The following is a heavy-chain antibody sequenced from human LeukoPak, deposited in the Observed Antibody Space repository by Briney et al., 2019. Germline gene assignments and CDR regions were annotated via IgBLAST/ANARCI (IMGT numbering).Heavy chain of an antibody. CDR3: ARGLPYYDYVWGSYRPRTFDY. J-gene: IGHJ4*02. CDR2: INHSGSA. Sequence: PSETLSLTCAVYGGSFSGYYWSWLRQPPGKGLEWIGEINHSGSANYNPYLKSRVTISVDTSKNQFSLKLSSVTAADTAVYYCARGLPYYDYVWGSYRPRTFDYWGQGTLVTVSS. D-gene: IGHD3-16*02. V-gene: IGHV4-34*01. CDR1: GGSFSGYY.